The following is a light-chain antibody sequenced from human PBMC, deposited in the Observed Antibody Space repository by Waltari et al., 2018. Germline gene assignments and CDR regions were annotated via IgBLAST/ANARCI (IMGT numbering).Light chain of an antibody. Sequence: QSVLAQPPSVSAAPGQKVTISCSGSSSNIGNYFVSWYHQLPGATPKLLIYDNYKRPSGIPDRFSASKSGTSATLDITGLQIGDEADYYCATWDNSLTAVVFGGGTKLTVL. CDR1: SSNIGNYF. CDR3: ATWDNSLTAVV. J-gene: IGLJ2*01. V-gene: IGLV1-51*01. CDR2: DNY.